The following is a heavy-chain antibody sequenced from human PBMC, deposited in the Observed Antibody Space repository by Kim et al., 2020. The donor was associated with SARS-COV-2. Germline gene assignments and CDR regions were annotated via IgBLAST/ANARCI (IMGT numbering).Heavy chain of an antibody. D-gene: IGHD6-6*01. V-gene: IGHV3-74*01. Sequence: GGSLRLSCAASGFTFSSYWMHWVRQAPGQGLVWVSHINSDGSRTNYADSVKGRFTISRDNAKNTLFLQMNSLRAEDTAVYYCARRRMAALYYGMDVWGQGTTVTASS. CDR2: INSDGSRT. CDR3: ARRRMAALYYGMDV. J-gene: IGHJ6*02. CDR1: GFTFSSYW.